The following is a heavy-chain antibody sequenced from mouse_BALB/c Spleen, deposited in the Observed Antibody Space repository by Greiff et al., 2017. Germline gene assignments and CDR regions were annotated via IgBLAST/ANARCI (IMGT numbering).Heavy chain of an antibody. V-gene: IGHV1-20*02. CDR3: ARYYYGSSYAYYAMDY. D-gene: IGHD1-1*01. CDR1: GYSFTGYF. J-gene: IGHJ4*01. Sequence: VQLQQSGPELVKPGASVKISCKASGYSFTGYFMNWVMQSHGKSLEWIGRINPYNGDTFYNQKFKGKATLTVDKSSSTAHMELRSLASEDSAVYYCARYYYGSSYAYYAMDYWGQGTSVTVSS. CDR2: INPYNGDT.